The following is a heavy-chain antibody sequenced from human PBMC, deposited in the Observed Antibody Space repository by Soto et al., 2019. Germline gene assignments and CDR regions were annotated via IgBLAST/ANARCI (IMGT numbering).Heavy chain of an antibody. Sequence: GSLRLSCAAPGFTVSSHYMSWVRQAPGKGLEWVSVIYSGGSTYYTDSVKGRFTISRDNSKNTLFLQMNSLRAEDTAVYYCARDYYGGNSRYFDLWGRGTLVTVS. CDR3: ARDYYGGNSRYFDL. V-gene: IGHV3-66*01. CDR2: IYSGGST. CDR1: GFTVSSHY. D-gene: IGHD2-21*02. J-gene: IGHJ2*01.